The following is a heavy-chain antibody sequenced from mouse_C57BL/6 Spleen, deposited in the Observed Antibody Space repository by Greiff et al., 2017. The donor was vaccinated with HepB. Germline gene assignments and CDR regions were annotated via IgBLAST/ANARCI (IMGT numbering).Heavy chain of an antibody. Sequence: QVQLQQSGAELVKPGASVKMSCKASGYTFTSYWITWVKQRPGQGLEWIGDIYPGSGSTNYNEKFKSKATLTVDTSSSTAYMQLSSLTSEDSAVYYCARCYYGSREAWFAYWGQGTLVTVSA. CDR3: ARCYYGSREAWFAY. CDR1: GYTFTSYW. J-gene: IGHJ3*01. V-gene: IGHV1-55*01. CDR2: IYPGSGST. D-gene: IGHD1-1*01.